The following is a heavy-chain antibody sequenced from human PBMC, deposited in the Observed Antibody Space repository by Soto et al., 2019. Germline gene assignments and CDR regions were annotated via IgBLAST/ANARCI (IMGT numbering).Heavy chain of an antibody. CDR3: ARDYARGWCQF. CDR2: ISFDGDK. V-gene: IGHV3-30*03. J-gene: IGHJ4*02. CDR1: GFDFSNSG. Sequence: QVKLVESGGGVVQPGTSLRLSCTASGFDFSNSGIQWVRQTPGKRLEWVALISFDGDKYYVDSVKGRFTISRDNPTNTVYLQMNRLRPEDTGVYYCARDYARGWCQFWGQGTLVTVSS. D-gene: IGHD2-8*02.